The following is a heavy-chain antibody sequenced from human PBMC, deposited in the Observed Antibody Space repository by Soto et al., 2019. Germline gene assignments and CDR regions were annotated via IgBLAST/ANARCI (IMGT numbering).Heavy chain of an antibody. J-gene: IGHJ4*02. V-gene: IGHV3-23*01. Sequence: GGSLRLSWAASGFTFSNYAMSWVRQAPGKGLEWVSAISGSGGSTYYADSVKGRFTISRDNSKNTLYLQMNSLRAEDTAVYYCAKSYYYDSSGYYHITHDYWGQGTLVTVSS. D-gene: IGHD3-22*01. CDR1: GFTFSNYA. CDR3: AKSYYYDSSGYYHITHDY. CDR2: ISGSGGST.